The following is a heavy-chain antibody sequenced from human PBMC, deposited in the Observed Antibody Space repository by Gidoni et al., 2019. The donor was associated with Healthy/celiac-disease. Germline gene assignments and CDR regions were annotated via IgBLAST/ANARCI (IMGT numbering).Heavy chain of an antibody. CDR1: GFTCSNAW. V-gene: IGHV3-15*01. D-gene: IGHD6-6*01. J-gene: IGHJ6*02. Sequence: EVQLVESGGGLVKPGGSLRLSCAASGFTCSNAWMSWVRQAPGKGLEWVGRIKSKTDGGTTDYAAPVKGRFTISRDDSKNTLYLQMNSLKTEDTAVYYCTTDLDEEQLDGMDVWGQGTTVTVSS. CDR2: IKSKTDGGTT. CDR3: TTDLDEEQLDGMDV.